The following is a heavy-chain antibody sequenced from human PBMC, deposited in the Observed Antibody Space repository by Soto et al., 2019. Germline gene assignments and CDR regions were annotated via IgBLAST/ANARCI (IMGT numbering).Heavy chain of an antibody. CDR3: ATTHSGWSGYPLLGDY. V-gene: IGHV1-24*01. Sequence: ASVKVSCKVSGYTLTELSMHWVRQAPGKGLEWMGGFDPEDGETIYARKFQGRVTMTEDTSTDTAYMELSSLRSEDTAVYYCATTHSGWSGYPLLGDYWGQGTLVTVSS. CDR1: GYTLTELS. J-gene: IGHJ4*02. D-gene: IGHD3-3*01. CDR2: FDPEDGET.